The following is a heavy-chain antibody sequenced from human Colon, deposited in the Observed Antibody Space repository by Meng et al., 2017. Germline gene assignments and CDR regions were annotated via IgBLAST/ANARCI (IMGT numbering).Heavy chain of an antibody. D-gene: IGHD1-1*01. CDR1: GFTFTGHW. J-gene: IGHJ1*01. Sequence: GESLKISCAASGFTFTGHWMHWVRQAPGQGLVWVSRVNPEGNIPDYADSAKGRFIILRDNAKSTVYLQLNSLRVEDTAVYYCTNDRLTHWGQGTQVTVSS. CDR2: VNPEGNIP. CDR3: TNDRLTH. V-gene: IGHV3-74*01.